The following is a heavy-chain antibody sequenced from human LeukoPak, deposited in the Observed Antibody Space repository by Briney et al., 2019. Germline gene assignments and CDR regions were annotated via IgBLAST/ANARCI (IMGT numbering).Heavy chain of an antibody. V-gene: IGHV1-8*01. D-gene: IGHD1-1*01. Sequence: ASVKVSCEASGYTFTSYDINWVRQATGQGLEWMGWMNPNSGNTGYAQKFQGRVTMTRNTSISTAYMELSSLRSEDTAVYYSARTDDKSYQVAFDIWGQGTMVTVSS. CDR2: MNPNSGNT. J-gene: IGHJ3*02. CDR3: ARTDDKSYQVAFDI. CDR1: GYTFTSYD.